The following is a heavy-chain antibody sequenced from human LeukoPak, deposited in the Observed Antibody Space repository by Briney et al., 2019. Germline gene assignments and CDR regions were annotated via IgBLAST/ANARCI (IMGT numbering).Heavy chain of an antibody. CDR3: ARRASYDFWSGYYDYYYYMDV. V-gene: IGHV4-39*07. D-gene: IGHD3-3*01. CDR2: IYYSGST. Sequence: SETLSLTCTVSGGSISSSSYYWGWIRQPPGKGLEWIGSIYYSGSTYYNPSLKSRVTISVDTSKNQFSLKLSSVTAADTAVYYCARRASYDFWSGYYDYYYYMDVWGKGTTVTVSS. J-gene: IGHJ6*03. CDR1: GGSISSSSYY.